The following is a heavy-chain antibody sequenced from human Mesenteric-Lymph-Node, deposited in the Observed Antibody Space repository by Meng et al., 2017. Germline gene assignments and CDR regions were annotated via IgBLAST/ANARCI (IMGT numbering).Heavy chain of an antibody. V-gene: IGHV3-30*04. D-gene: IGHD6-19*01. J-gene: IGHJ1*01. CDR3: ARAGSGWYWGFQH. Sequence: GESLKISCAASGFTFSSYAMHWVRQAPGKGLEWVAVISYDGSNKYYADSVKGRFTISRDNSKNTLYLQMNSLRAEDTAVYYCARAGSGWYWGFQHWGQGTLVTVSS. CDR2: ISYDGSNK. CDR1: GFTFSSYA.